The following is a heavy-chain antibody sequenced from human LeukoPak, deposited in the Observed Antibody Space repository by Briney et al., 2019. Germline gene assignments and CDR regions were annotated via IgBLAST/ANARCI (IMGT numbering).Heavy chain of an antibody. CDR1: GFTFSSYG. V-gene: IGHV3-30*18. J-gene: IGHJ6*02. Sequence: GGSLRLSCAASGFTFSSYGMHWVRQAPGKGPEWVAVISYDGSNKYYADSVKGRFTISRDNSKNTLYLQMNSLRAEDTAVYYCAKVGCSSTSCTISVYYGMDVWGQGTTVTVSS. D-gene: IGHD2-2*01. CDR3: AKVGCSSTSCTISVYYGMDV. CDR2: ISYDGSNK.